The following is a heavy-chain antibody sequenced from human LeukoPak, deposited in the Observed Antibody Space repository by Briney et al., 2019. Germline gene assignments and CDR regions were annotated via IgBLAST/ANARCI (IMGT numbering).Heavy chain of an antibody. CDR3: ARWGNDYSQFDS. D-gene: IGHD4-11*01. CDR2: VSGSGDNT. V-gene: IGHV3-23*01. CDR1: GFTFSNYA. J-gene: IGHJ4*02. Sequence: GGSLRLSCAASGFTFSNYAMTWVRQAPGKGLEWVSVVSGSGDNTNYADSVKGRFTISRDNSKNTLFLQVNSLRTEDTAVYFCARWGNDYSQFDSWGQGTLVTVS.